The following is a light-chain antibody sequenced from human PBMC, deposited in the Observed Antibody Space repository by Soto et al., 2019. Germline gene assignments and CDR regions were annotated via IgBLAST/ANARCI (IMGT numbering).Light chain of an antibody. V-gene: IGLV1-40*01. CDR2: GNS. CDR3: QSYDSSLSGNVV. Sequence: QPVLTQPPSVSGAPGQRVTISCTGSGSNIGAGYDVHWYQQLPGTAPKLLIYGNSNRPSGVPDRFSGSKSGTSASLAITGLQAEDEADYYGQSYDSSLSGNVVFGGGTKVTVL. CDR1: GSNIGAGYD. J-gene: IGLJ2*01.